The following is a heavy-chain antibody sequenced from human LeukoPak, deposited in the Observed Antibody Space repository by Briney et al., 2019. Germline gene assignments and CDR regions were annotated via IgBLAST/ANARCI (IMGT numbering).Heavy chain of an antibody. D-gene: IGHD4-23*01. Sequence: SETLSLTCTVSGGSISSYYWSWIRQPPGKGLEWTGYIYYSGSTNYNPSLKSRVTISVDTSKNQFSLKLSSVTAAETAVYYCARVGNHYMDVWGKGTTVTVSS. CDR1: GGSISSYY. V-gene: IGHV4-59*01. CDR3: ARVGNHYMDV. CDR2: IYYSGST. J-gene: IGHJ6*03.